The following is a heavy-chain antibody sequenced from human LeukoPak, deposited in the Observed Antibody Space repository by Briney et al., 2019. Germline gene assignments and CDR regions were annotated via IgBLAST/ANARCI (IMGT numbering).Heavy chain of an antibody. J-gene: IGHJ5*02. V-gene: IGHV1-69*13. D-gene: IGHD1-20*01. CDR1: GGTFSSYA. CDR2: IIPIFGTA. CDR3: AGITGTIDWFDP. Sequence: ASVKVSCKASGGTFSSYAISWVRQAPGQGLEWMGGIIPIFGTANYAQKFQGRVTITADESTSTAYMELSSLRSEDTAVYYCAGITGTIDWFDPWGQGTLVTVSS.